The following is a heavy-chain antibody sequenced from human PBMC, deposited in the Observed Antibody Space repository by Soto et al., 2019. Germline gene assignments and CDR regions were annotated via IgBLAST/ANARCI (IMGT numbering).Heavy chain of an antibody. CDR2: ISRSSTGI. CDR3: ARAVTWGLDV. Sequence: EVQLVASGGGLVQPGGSLRLSCAASGFTFSLYSMSWVRQAPGKGLEWVSYISRSSTGIHYADSVKGRFTISRDDVTNSMHLQMNSLRDGDTAVYYCARAVTWGLDVWGQGTTVSISS. V-gene: IGHV3-48*02. CDR1: GFTFSLYS. J-gene: IGHJ6*01. D-gene: IGHD3-10*01.